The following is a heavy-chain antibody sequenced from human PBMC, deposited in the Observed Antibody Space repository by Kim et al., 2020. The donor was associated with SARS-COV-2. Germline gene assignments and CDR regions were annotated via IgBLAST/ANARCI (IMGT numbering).Heavy chain of an antibody. Sequence: GRFTISRENSKNTLYLQMNSLRAEDTAVYYCAKDRTIYYYDSSGYGSFDYWGQGTLVTVSS. V-gene: IGHV3-30*02. D-gene: IGHD3-22*01. CDR3: AKDRTIYYYDSSGYGSFDY. J-gene: IGHJ4*02.